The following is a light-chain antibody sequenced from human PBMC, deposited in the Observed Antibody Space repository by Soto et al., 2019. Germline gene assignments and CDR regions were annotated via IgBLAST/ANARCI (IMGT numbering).Light chain of an antibody. CDR3: QHYKIWIAP. CDR1: QTITSN. Sequence: VMTQTAATLSVNPENTATLSCRANQTITSNLAWYQQKPGQAPRLLIYGASTRATGIPVRFSGSGSGTEFTLTISSLQSEDFAVYYCQHYKIWIAPFGGVTK. V-gene: IGKV3-15*01. J-gene: IGKJ4*01. CDR2: GAS.